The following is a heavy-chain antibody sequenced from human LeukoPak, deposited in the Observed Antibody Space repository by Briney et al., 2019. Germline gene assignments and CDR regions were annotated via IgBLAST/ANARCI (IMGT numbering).Heavy chain of an antibody. CDR2: IKQDGSEK. D-gene: IGHD6-6*01. V-gene: IGHV3-7*03. CDR1: GFTFSSYW. CDR3: ARSPVPIAARAYYYYMDV. Sequence: GGSLRLSCAASGFTFSSYWMSWVRQAPGKGLEWVANIKQDGSEKNYVDSVKGRFTISRDNAKNSLYLQMNSLRAEDTALYYCARSPVPIAARAYYYYMDVWGKGTTVTVSS. J-gene: IGHJ6*03.